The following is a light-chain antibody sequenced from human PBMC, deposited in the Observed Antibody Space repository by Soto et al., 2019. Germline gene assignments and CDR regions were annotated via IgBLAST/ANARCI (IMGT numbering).Light chain of an antibody. CDR2: NVT. J-gene: IGLJ1*01. CDR3: CALTTSHTYV. V-gene: IGLV2-14*03. CDR1: TSDIGHYDY. Sequence: QSALTQPASVSGSPGQTITISCTGTTSDIGHYDYVSWYQQHPGKAPKLMIYNVTYRPSGVSTRYSGSTSGYSAALTISGRLADDEADYYCCALTTSHTYVFGGGTKLTVL.